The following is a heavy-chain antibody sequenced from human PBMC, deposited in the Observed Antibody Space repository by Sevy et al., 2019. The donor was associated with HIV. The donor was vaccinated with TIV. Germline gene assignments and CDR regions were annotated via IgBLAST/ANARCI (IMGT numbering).Heavy chain of an antibody. Sequence: GGSLRLSCAASGFTFSYYWMHWVRQAPGKGLVWVSHTNSDGSSTNYADSVKGRFTISRDNAKNTLYLQMNRLRAEDTAVYYCASIGYYYDSGTYYYYFDYWGQGTLVTVSS. J-gene: IGHJ4*02. CDR2: TNSDGSST. CDR3: ASIGYYYDSGTYYYYFDY. V-gene: IGHV3-74*01. D-gene: IGHD3-22*01. CDR1: GFTFSYYW.